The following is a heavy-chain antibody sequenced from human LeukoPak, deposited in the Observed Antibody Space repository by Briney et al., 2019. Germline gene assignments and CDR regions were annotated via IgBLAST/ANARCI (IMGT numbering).Heavy chain of an antibody. V-gene: IGHV3-53*01. CDR1: GFTVSSNY. Sequence: PGGSLRLSCAASGFTVSSNYMSWVRQAPGKGLEWVSVIYSGGSTNYADSVKGRFTISRDNSKNTLYLQMNNLRAEDTAVYYCAGAVAAFNWFDPWGQGTLVTVSS. CDR3: AGAVAAFNWFDP. D-gene: IGHD6-19*01. J-gene: IGHJ5*02. CDR2: IYSGGST.